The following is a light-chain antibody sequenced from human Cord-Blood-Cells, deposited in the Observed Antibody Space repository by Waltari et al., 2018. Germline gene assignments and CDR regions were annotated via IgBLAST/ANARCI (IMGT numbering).Light chain of an antibody. Sequence: EIVLTQSPATPSLSPGERATLYCRASQSVSSYLAWYQQKPGQAPRLLIYDASNRATGIPARFSGSGSGTDFTLTISSLEPEDFAVYYCQQRSNWPPETFGQGTKVEIK. CDR1: QSVSSY. V-gene: IGKV3-11*01. CDR3: QQRSNWPPET. CDR2: DAS. J-gene: IGKJ1*01.